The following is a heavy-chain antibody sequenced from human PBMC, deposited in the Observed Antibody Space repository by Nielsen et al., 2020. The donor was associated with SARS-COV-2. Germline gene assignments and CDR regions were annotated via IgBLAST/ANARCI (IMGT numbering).Heavy chain of an antibody. CDR3: ARPANDFWSGYYAGGYYYYGMDV. V-gene: IGHV3-21*01. D-gene: IGHD3-3*01. J-gene: IGHJ6*02. Sequence: WIRQPPGKGLEWVSSISSSSSYIYYADSVKGRFTISRDNAKNSLYLQMNSLRAEDTAVYYCARPANDFWSGYYAGGYYYYGMDVWGQGTTVTVSS. CDR2: ISSSSSYI.